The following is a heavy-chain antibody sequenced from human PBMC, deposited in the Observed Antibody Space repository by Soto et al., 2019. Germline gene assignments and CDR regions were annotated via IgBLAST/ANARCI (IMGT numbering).Heavy chain of an antibody. Sequence: ESGGGLVKPGGSLRLSCAASGFTFSSYSMNWVRQAPGKGLEWVSSISSSSSYIYYADSVKGRFTISRDNAKNSLYLQMNSLRAEDTAVYYCARDEYCSGGSCLHYYYYGMDVWGQGTTVTVSS. CDR3: ARDEYCSGGSCLHYYYYGMDV. V-gene: IGHV3-21*01. J-gene: IGHJ6*02. CDR2: ISSSSSYI. CDR1: GFTFSSYS. D-gene: IGHD2-15*01.